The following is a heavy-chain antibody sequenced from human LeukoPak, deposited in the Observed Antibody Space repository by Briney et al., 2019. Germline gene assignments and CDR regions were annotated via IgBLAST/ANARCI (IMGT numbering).Heavy chain of an antibody. CDR1: GFTFSSYA. V-gene: IGHV3-30*04. CDR2: ISYDGSNK. D-gene: IGHD5-24*01. CDR3: ARDWGWLQILYYYYGMDV. Sequence: GGSLRLSCAASGFTFSSYAMHWVRQAPGKGLEWVAVISYDGSNKYYTDSVKGRFTISRDNSKNTLYLQMNSLRAEDTAVYYCARDWGWLQILYYYYGMDVWGQGTTVTVSS. J-gene: IGHJ6*02.